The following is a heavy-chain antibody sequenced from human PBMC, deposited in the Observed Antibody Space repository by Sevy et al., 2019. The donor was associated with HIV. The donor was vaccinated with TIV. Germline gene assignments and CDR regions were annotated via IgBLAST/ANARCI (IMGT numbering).Heavy chain of an antibody. CDR3: AGAGGDGYSKNECWFVS. D-gene: IGHD2-21*01. CDR2: ISSSSGTI. CDR1: GFTFSAYS. V-gene: IGHV3-48*01. J-gene: IGHJ5*01. Sequence: QLGGSLRLSCAASGFTFSAYSMNWVRQAPGKGLEWVSYISSSSGTIYYADSVKGQFTIARDKGKGSLYLQMKGLRAEDTAVYYCAGAGGDGYSKNECWFVSWGQGTLVTVSS.